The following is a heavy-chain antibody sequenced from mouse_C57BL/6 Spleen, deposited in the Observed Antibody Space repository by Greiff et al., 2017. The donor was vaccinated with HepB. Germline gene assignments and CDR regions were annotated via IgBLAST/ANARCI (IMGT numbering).Heavy chain of an antibody. J-gene: IGHJ1*03. V-gene: IGHV1-50*01. CDR1: GYTFTSYW. Sequence: VKLQQPGAELVKPGASVKLSCKASGYTFTSYWMQWVKQRPGQGLEWIGEIDPSDSYTNYNQKFKGKATLTVDTSSSTAYMQLSSLTSEDSAVYYCARDYRGYFDVWGTGTTVTVSS. CDR3: ARDYRGYFDV. D-gene: IGHD2-14*01. CDR2: IDPSDSYT.